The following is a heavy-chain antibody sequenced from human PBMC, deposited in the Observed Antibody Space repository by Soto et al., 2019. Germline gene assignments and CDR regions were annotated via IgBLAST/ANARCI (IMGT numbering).Heavy chain of an antibody. V-gene: IGHV4-30-4*01. CDR1: GGSISSGDYY. Sequence: SETLSLTCTVSGGSISSGDYYWSWIRQPPGKGLEWIGYIYYSGSTYYNPSLKSRVTISVDTSKNQFSLKVSSVTAADTAVYYCASDRGGGSYGVRTYYFEYWGQGTMVTVSS. J-gene: IGHJ4*02. CDR3: ASDRGGGSYGVRTYYFEY. D-gene: IGHD1-26*01. CDR2: IYYSGST.